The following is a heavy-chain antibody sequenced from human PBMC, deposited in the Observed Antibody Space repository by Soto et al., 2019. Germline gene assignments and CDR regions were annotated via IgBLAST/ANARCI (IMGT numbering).Heavy chain of an antibody. J-gene: IGHJ4*02. CDR1: GFTFDNYA. D-gene: IGHD2-21*01. CDR2: ISWNGGTT. CDR3: AKDVRELWWVGGYFEN. Sequence: PGGSLRLSCAASGFTFDNYAMHWVRQVPGKAPEWVSGISWNGGTTGYADSVKGRFTISRDSARNSLYLQMNSLRPEDTALYYCAKDVRELWWVGGYFENWGQGTPVTVSS. V-gene: IGHV3-9*01.